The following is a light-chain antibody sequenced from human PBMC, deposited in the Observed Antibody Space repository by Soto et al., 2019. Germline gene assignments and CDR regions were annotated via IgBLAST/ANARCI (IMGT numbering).Light chain of an antibody. V-gene: IGLV2-8*01. CDR3: SSYAGSLWV. CDR1: SSDVGGYNY. Sequence: QSALTQPPSASGSPGQSVTISCTGTSSDVGGYNYVSWYQQHPGKAPKLMIYEVSKRPSGVPERFSGSKSGNTASLTVSGLQAEDEADYYCSSYAGSLWVFGGGTKVTVL. CDR2: EVS. J-gene: IGLJ3*02.